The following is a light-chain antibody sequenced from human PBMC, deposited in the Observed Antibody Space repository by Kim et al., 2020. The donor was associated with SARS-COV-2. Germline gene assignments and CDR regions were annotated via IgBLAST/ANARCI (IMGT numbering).Light chain of an antibody. CDR3: KQHNDWPLT. J-gene: IGKJ4*01. Sequence: EIVMTQSPATLSVSLGERVTLSCRASETVKTFLAWYQQKPGQTPRLLIYGASTRATGIPARFSGSGSGTDFTATISSLQAEDAAVYYCKQHNDWPLTFGGRTKVDIK. CDR2: GAS. CDR1: ETVKTF. V-gene: IGKV3-15*01.